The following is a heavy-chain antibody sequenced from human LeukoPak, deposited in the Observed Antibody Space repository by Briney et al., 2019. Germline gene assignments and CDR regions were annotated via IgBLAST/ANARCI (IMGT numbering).Heavy chain of an antibody. CDR1: GYTFTSYA. V-gene: IGHV1-3*01. D-gene: IGHD3-16*01. J-gene: IGHJ6*04. CDR2: INAGNGST. Sequence: ASVKVSCKASGYTFTSYAMHWVRQAPGQRLEWMGWINAGNGSTKYSQKFQGRVTITRDTSASTAYMELSSLRSEDTAVYYCARDWANYYGMDVWGKGTTVTVSS. CDR3: ARDWANYYGMDV.